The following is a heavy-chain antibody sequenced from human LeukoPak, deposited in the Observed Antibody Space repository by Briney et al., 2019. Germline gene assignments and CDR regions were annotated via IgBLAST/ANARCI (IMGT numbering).Heavy chain of an antibody. D-gene: IGHD1-14*01. CDR2: ISSSSSYI. CDR1: GFTFSSYS. Sequence: TGGSLRLSCAASGFTFSSYSMNWVRQAPGKGLEWVSSISSSSSYIYYADSVKGRFTISGDSAKNSLYLQMNSLRAEDTAVYYCARRRLCCGTDYWGQGTLVTVSS. CDR3: ARRRLCCGTDY. J-gene: IGHJ4*02. V-gene: IGHV3-21*01.